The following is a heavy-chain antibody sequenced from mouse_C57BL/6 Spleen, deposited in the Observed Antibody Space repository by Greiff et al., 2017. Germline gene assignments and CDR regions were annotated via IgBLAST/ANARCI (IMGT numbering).Heavy chain of an antibody. CDR2: ISSGSSTI. D-gene: IGHD4-1*02. J-gene: IGHJ4*01. CDR3: ANQLGPAMDY. CDR1: GFTFSDYG. Sequence: VQLKESGGGLVKPGGSLKLSCAASGFTFSDYGMHWVRQAPEKGLEWVAYISSGSSTIYYADTVKGRFTISRDNAKNTLFLQMTSLRSEDTAMYYCANQLGPAMDYWGQGTSVTVSS. V-gene: IGHV5-17*01.